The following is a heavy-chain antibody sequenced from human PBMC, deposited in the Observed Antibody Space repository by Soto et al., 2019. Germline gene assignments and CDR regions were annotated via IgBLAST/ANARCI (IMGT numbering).Heavy chain of an antibody. CDR3: ARELAVAGTFYMDV. D-gene: IGHD6-19*01. J-gene: IGHJ6*03. CDR1: GFTFSSYG. Sequence: GGSLRLSCAGSGFTFSSYGMHWVRQAPGKGLEWVAVIWYDGSNKYYADSVKGRFTISRDNSKNTLYLQMNSLRAEDTAVYYCARELAVAGTFYMDVWGKGTTVTVSS. CDR2: IWYDGSNK. V-gene: IGHV3-33*01.